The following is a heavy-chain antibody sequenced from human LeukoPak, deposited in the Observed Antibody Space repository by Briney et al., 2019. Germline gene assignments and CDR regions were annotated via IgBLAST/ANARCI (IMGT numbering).Heavy chain of an antibody. CDR1: GYTFTSYG. V-gene: IGHV1-18*01. Sequence: ASVKVSCKASGYTFTSYGISWVRQAPGQGLEWMGWISAYNGNTNYAQKLQGRVTMTTDTSTSTVYMELSSLRSEDTAVYYCARGDMAVYYFDYWGQGTLVTVSS. D-gene: IGHD2-15*01. CDR2: ISAYNGNT. CDR3: ARGDMAVYYFDY. J-gene: IGHJ4*02.